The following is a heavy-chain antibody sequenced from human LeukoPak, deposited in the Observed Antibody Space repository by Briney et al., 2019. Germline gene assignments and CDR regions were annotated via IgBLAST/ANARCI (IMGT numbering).Heavy chain of an antibody. J-gene: IGHJ4*02. V-gene: IGHV4-34*01. D-gene: IGHD6-13*01. Sequence: PSETLSLTCAVYGGSFSGYYWSWIRQPPGKGLEWIGEINHSGSTNYNPSLKSRVTISVDTSKNQFSLKLSSVTAADTAVYYCARGTRSSWYGDDYWGRGTLVTVSS. CDR1: GGSFSGYY. CDR3: ARGTRSSWYGDDY. CDR2: INHSGST.